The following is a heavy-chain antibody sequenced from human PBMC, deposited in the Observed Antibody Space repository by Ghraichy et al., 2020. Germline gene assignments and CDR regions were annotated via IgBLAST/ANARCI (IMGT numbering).Heavy chain of an antibody. D-gene: IGHD3-16*02. Sequence: GSLRLSCAASGFTFSSYWMHWVRQAPGKGLVWVSRINNDGSRTAYAVSVKGRFTISRDNAQNTLYLQMNSLRAEDTAVYYCARDRSPGYFDYWGQGTRVPVSS. CDR2: INNDGSRT. V-gene: IGHV3-74*03. CDR1: GFTFSSYW. J-gene: IGHJ4*02. CDR3: ARDRSPGYFDY.